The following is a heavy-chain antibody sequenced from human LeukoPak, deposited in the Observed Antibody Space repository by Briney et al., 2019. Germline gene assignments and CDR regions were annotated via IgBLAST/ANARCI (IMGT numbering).Heavy chain of an antibody. CDR3: ARDFDYYDDSGYQTYYFDY. CDR1: GFTFSSYS. J-gene: IGHJ4*02. V-gene: IGHV3-48*04. Sequence: PGGSLRLSCAASGFTFSSYSMNWVRQTPGKGLEWISYISSGSGTTYYGDSVKGRFTISRDNAKNSLYLQMNSLRAEDTAVYYCARDFDYYDDSGYQTYYFDYWGQGTLVTVSS. D-gene: IGHD3-22*01. CDR2: ISSGSGTT.